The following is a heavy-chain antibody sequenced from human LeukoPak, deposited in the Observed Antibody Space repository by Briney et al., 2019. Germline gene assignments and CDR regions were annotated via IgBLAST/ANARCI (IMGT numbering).Heavy chain of an antibody. CDR1: GGTFSSYA. Sequence: SVKVSCKASGGTFSSYAISWVRQAPGQGLEWMGGIIPIFGTANYARKFQGRVTITADESTSTAYMELSSLRSEDTAVYYCARHYRGIAVAGPYFDYWGRGTLVTVSS. J-gene: IGHJ4*02. D-gene: IGHD6-19*01. CDR3: ARHYRGIAVAGPYFDY. CDR2: IIPIFGTA. V-gene: IGHV1-69*01.